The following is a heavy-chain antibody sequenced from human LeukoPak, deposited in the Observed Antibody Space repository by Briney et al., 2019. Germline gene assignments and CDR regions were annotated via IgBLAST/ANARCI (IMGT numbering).Heavy chain of an antibody. D-gene: IGHD2-2*01. CDR1: GVSFSGYY. J-gene: IGHJ6*02. Sequence: PSETLSLTCAVYGVSFSGYYWSWIRQPPGKGLEWIGEINHSGSTNYNPSLKSRVTISVDTSKNQFSLKLSSVTAADTAVYYCARGRGGDCSSTSCPVPFYGMDVWGQGTTVTVSS. V-gene: IGHV4-34*01. CDR2: INHSGST. CDR3: ARGRGGDCSSTSCPVPFYGMDV.